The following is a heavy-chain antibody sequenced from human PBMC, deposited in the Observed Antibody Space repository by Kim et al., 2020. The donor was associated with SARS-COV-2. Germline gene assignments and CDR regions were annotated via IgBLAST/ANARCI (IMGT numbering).Heavy chain of an antibody. V-gene: IGHV3-43*02. Sequence: GGSLRLSCAASGFTFDDYAMHWVRQAPGKGLEWVSLISGDGGSTYYADSVKGRFTISRDNSKNSLYLQMNSLRTEDTALYYFAKVKSPYYYGSGSYNDFDIWGQGTMVTVSS. CDR1: GFTFDDYA. CDR3: AKVKSPYYYGSGSYNDFDI. J-gene: IGHJ3*02. CDR2: ISGDGGST. D-gene: IGHD3-10*01.